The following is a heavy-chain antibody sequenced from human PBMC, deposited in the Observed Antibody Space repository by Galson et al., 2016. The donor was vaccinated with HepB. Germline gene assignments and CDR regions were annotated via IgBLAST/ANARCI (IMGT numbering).Heavy chain of an antibody. D-gene: IGHD5-24*01. CDR1: GVSVNGGDYY. Sequence: LSLTCTVSGVSVNGGDYYWNWIHQPAGKGLEWIGRIYATGSTRNHPSLKSRVTLSMDTSENQFSLRLSSVTAADTAVYYCARGGDGYKFYFDSWGQGTLVTVSS. V-gene: IGHV4-61*02. CDR3: ARGGDGYKFYFDS. CDR2: IYATGST. J-gene: IGHJ4*02.